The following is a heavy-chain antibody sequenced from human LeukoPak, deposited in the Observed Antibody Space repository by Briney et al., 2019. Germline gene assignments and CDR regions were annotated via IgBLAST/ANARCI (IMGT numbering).Heavy chain of an antibody. V-gene: IGHV1-2*02. J-gene: IGHJ4*02. Sequence: ASVKVSCKASGYTFTGYFMHWVRQAPGQGLEWMGWINPNSGRTNYAQKFQGRVTITRNTSISTAYMELSSLRSEDTAVYYCARGGGDGYNLDDYWGQGTLVTVSS. D-gene: IGHD5-24*01. CDR2: INPNSGRT. CDR1: GYTFTGYF. CDR3: ARGGGDGYNLDDY.